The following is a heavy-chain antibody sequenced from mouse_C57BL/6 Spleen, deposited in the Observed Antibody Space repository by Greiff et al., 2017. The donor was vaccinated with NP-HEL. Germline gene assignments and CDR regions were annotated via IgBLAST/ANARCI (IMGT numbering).Heavy chain of an antibody. CDR2: IDPENGDT. J-gene: IGHJ4*01. V-gene: IGHV14-4*01. Sequence: VQLKASGAELVRPGASVKLSCTASGFNIKDDYMHWVKQRPEQGLEWIGWIDPENGDTEYASKFQGKATITADTSSNTAYLQLSSLTSEDTAVYYCTNYDGYYYAMDYWGQGTSVTVSS. D-gene: IGHD1-1*01. CDR1: GFNIKDDY. CDR3: TNYDGYYYAMDY.